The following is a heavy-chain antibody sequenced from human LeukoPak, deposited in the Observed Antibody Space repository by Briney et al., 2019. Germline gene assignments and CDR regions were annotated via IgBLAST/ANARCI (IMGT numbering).Heavy chain of an antibody. Sequence: SVKVSCKASGYTFTTYDINWVRQATGQGLEWMGWMNPNSGNTGYAQKFQGRVTMTRDTSISTAYMELSSLRSEDTAVYYCTRGWPSSFDYWGQGTLVTVSS. J-gene: IGHJ4*02. CDR3: TRGWPSSFDY. V-gene: IGHV1-8*01. CDR1: GYTFTTYD. CDR2: MNPNSGNT.